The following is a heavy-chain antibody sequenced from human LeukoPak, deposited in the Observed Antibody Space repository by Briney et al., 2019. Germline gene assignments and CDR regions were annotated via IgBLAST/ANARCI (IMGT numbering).Heavy chain of an antibody. CDR2: ISGSGGST. CDR1: GFTFSSYA. D-gene: IGHD2-2*01. Sequence: RGSLRLSCAASGFTFSSYAMSWVRQAPGKGLEWVSAISGSGGSTYYADSVKGRFTISRDNSKNTLYLQMNSLRAEDTAVYYCANRGKYCSSTSCLGSAQVDYWGQGTLVTVSS. V-gene: IGHV3-23*01. CDR3: ANRGKYCSSTSCLGSAQVDY. J-gene: IGHJ4*02.